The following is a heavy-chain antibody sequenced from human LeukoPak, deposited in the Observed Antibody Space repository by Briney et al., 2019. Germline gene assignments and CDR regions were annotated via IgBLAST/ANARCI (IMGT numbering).Heavy chain of an antibody. D-gene: IGHD3-10*01. CDR1: GFTFSNAW. CDR3: TTGTMVRGVLF. J-gene: IGHJ6*02. Sequence: PGGSLRLSCAASGFTFSNAWMSWVRQARGKGREWVGRIKSKTDGGTTDYAAPVKGRFTISRDDSKNTLYLQMNRLTTEDTAVYYCTTGTMVRGVLFWGQGTTVTVSS. CDR2: IKSKTDGGTT. V-gene: IGHV3-15*01.